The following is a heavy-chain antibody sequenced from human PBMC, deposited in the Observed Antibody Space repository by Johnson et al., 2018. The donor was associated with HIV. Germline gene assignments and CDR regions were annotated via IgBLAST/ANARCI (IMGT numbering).Heavy chain of an antibody. CDR1: GFTFSSYA. D-gene: IGHD6-19*01. Sequence: QVQLVESGGGVVQPGRSLRLSCAASGFTFSSYAMHWVRQAPGKGLEWVAVISYDGSNKYYADSVKGRFTISRDNSKNTLYLQMNSLRAEDTAVDYCARDRSSGWYGRVDAFDIWGQGTMVTVSS. J-gene: IGHJ3*02. V-gene: IGHV3-30-3*01. CDR2: ISYDGSNK. CDR3: ARDRSSGWYGRVDAFDI.